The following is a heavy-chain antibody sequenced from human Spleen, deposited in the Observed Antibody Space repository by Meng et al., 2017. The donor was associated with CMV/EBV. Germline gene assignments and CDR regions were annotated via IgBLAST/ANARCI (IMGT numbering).Heavy chain of an antibody. V-gene: IGHV4-34*01. CDR1: GGSFSGYY. J-gene: IGHJ6*02. CDR2: INPSGST. CDR3: ARGPYYYDSSRMDV. Sequence: GSLRLSCAVYGGSFSGYYYTWIRQPPGKGLEWIGEINPSGSTNYNPSLKSRVTISVDTSKNQFSLKLSSVTAADTAVYYCARGPYYYDSSRMDVWGQGTPLTLSS. D-gene: IGHD3-22*01.